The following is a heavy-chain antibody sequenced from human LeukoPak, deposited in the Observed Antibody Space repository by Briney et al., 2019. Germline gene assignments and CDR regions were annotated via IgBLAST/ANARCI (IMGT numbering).Heavy chain of an antibody. CDR2: IYYNGST. Sequence: SETLSLTCTVSGGSISFCYWSWIRQPPGKGLEWIGYIYYNGSTSYNPSLKSRVTISVDTSKNQFSLKLSSVTAADTAVYYCARNRSSSSWYYYYYMDVWGKGTTVTVSS. V-gene: IGHV4-59*08. J-gene: IGHJ6*03. CDR3: ARNRSSSSWYYYYYMDV. D-gene: IGHD6-13*01. CDR1: GGSISFCY.